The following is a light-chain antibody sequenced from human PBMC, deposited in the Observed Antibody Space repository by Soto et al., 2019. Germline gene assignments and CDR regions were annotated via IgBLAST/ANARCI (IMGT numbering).Light chain of an antibody. J-gene: IGLJ1*01. CDR1: SSDVGGYNY. V-gene: IGLV2-14*03. CDR3: SSYTTSSPYV. CDR2: DVS. Sequence: QSALTQPASVSGSLGQSITISCTGTSSDVGGYNYVSWYQQHPGKAPKLMIYDVSNRPSGVSNRFSGSKSGNTASLTISGLQAEDEADYYCSSYTTSSPYVFGTGTQLTVL.